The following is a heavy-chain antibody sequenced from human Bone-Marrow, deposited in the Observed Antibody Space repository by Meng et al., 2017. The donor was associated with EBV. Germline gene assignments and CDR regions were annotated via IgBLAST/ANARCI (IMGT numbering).Heavy chain of an antibody. V-gene: IGHV3-21*01. Sequence: EVQLVESGGXLVKPGGSLRLSCAASGFTFSSYSMNWVRQAPGKGLEWVSSISSSSSYIYYANSVKGRFTISRDNAKNSLYLQMNSLRAEDTAVYYCASAYYYDSSGYYSYYFDYWGQGTRVTVSS. J-gene: IGHJ4*02. CDR2: ISSSSSYI. CDR3: ASAYYYDSSGYYSYYFDY. D-gene: IGHD3-22*01. CDR1: GFTFSSYS.